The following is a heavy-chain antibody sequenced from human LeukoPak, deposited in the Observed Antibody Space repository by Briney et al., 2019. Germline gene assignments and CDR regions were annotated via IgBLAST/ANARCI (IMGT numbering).Heavy chain of an antibody. D-gene: IGHD2-2*01. J-gene: IGHJ4*02. CDR3: PKTVVPERGRLDY. CDR2: ISVSGGST. CDR1: GVTFSSSA. V-gene: IGHV3-23*01. Sequence: GGSLRLSCVVSGVTFSSSAMTWVRQAPGKGLKWVSSISVSGGSTFYADSVEGRFTISRYNSKNTLYLQMNSLRAEDTAVYYCPKTVVPERGRLDYWGQGTLATVSS.